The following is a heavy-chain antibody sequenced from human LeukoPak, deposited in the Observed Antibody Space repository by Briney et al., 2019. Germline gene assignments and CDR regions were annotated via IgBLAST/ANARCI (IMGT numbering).Heavy chain of an antibody. CDR1: GFSFSTYA. J-gene: IGHJ4*02. V-gene: IGHV3-33*07. CDR2: IWYDGSEK. CDR3: AREGESRLGELSP. Sequence: GTSLRLSCAASGFSFSTYAMFWVRQAPGKGQEWVAVIWYDGSEKYYADAVKGRVTISRDNSKSTVYLQMNSLRAEDTALYYCAREGESRLGELSPWGQGTLVTVSS. D-gene: IGHD3-16*02.